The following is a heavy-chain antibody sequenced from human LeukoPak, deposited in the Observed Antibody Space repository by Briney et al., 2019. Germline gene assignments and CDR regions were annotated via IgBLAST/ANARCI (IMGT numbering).Heavy chain of an antibody. D-gene: IGHD6-13*01. CDR2: IIPILGIA. CDR3: ARDPAGYSSKGDY. V-gene: IGHV1-69*04. CDR1: GGTSSSYA. Sequence: GASVKVSCKASGGTSSSYAISWVRQAPGQGLEWMGRIIPILGIANYAQKFQGRVTITADKSTSTAYMELSSLRSEDTAVYYCARDPAGYSSKGDYWGQGTLVTVSS. J-gene: IGHJ4*02.